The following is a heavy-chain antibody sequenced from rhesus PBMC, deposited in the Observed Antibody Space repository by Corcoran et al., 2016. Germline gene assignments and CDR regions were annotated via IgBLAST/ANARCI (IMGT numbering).Heavy chain of an antibody. D-gene: IGHD2-2*01. CDR1: GDSLSSCYC. J-gene: IGHJ5-1*01. Sequence: QVQLQESGPAVVTPSETLSLTRAFSGDSLSSCYCWALIRHSPRPAVEWVWGWIGCINGRGGYTEYNPSLKRRVTISKDTSKNQFSLNLTSVTAADTAVFYCARVVGTTYYNRFDVWGPGVLVTVSS. CDR2: INGRGGYT. V-gene: IGHV4-93*01. CDR3: ARVVGTTYYNRFDV.